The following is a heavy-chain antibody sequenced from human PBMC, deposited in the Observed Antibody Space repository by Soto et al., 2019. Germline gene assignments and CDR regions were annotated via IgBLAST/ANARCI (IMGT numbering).Heavy chain of an antibody. J-gene: IGHJ4*02. V-gene: IGHV3-9*01. CDR2: ITWNSGNI. D-gene: IGHD6-19*01. Sequence: VQLVESGGGVVQPGRSLRLSCTASGFTFDDYAMHWVRQGPGKGPEWVSGITWNSGNIGYADSVKGRFTISRDNAKNSLYLQMNSLRAEDTAFYYCAKDMRQYSSGWTYFDYWGQGTLVTVSS. CDR1: GFTFDDYA. CDR3: AKDMRQYSSGWTYFDY.